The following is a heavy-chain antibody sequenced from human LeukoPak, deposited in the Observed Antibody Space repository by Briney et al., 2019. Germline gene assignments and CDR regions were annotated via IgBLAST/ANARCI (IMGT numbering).Heavy chain of an antibody. CDR2: IYHSGST. CDR1: GYSISSGYY. CDR3: AGVKRIGYYDSSGLFDY. J-gene: IGHJ4*02. Sequence: PSETLSLTCTVSGYSISSGYYWGWIRQPPGKGLEWIGSIYHSGSTYYNPSLKSRVTISVDTSKNQFSLKLSSVTAADTAVYYCAGVKRIGYYDSSGLFDYWGQGTLVTVSS. D-gene: IGHD3-22*01. V-gene: IGHV4-38-2*02.